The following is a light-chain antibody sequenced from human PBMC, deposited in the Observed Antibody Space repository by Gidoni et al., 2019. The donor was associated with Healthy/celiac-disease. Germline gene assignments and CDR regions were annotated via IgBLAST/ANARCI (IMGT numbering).Light chain of an antibody. Sequence: ELVMTQSPATLSVSPGERATLSCRASQSVSSNFAWYQQNPRQAPRLLIYGASTRATGIPARFSGSGAGTEFTLTTSSLQSEDVAVYYCYQYNNGPPWTFGQGTKVEIK. CDR1: QSVSSN. J-gene: IGKJ1*01. V-gene: IGKV3-15*01. CDR3: YQYNNGPPWT. CDR2: GAS.